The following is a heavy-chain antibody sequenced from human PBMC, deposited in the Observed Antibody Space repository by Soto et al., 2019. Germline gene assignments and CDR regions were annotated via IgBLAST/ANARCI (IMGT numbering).Heavy chain of an antibody. Sequence: GESLKISCKGSGYSFTSYWISWVRQMRGKGLEWMGRIDPSDSYTNYSPSFQGHVTISADKSISTAYLQWSSLKAADTAMYYCARGFVPYYYYGMDVWGQGTTVTVSS. CDR3: ARGFVPYYYYGMDV. D-gene: IGHD3-3*01. J-gene: IGHJ6*02. CDR1: GYSFTSYW. V-gene: IGHV5-10-1*01. CDR2: IDPSDSYT.